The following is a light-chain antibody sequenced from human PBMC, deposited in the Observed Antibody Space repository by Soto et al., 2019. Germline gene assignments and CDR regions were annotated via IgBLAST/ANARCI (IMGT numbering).Light chain of an antibody. CDR3: QQYYSYPWT. J-gene: IGKJ1*01. V-gene: IGKV1-8*01. Sequence: AIRMTHSPSSVSASTGDRVTITCRASQGISSYLAWYQQKPGKAPKLLIYAASTLQSGVPSRFSGSGSGTDFTLTISCLQSEDFATYYCQQYYSYPWTFGQGTKVDIK. CDR1: QGISSY. CDR2: AAS.